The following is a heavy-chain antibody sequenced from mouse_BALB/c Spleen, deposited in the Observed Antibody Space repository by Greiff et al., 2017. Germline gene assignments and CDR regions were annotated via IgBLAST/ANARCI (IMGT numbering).Heavy chain of an antibody. CDR3: ARGGVTPYYFDY. Sequence: EVQRVESGGGLVKPGGSLKLSCAASGFTFSDYYMYWVRQTPEKRLEWVATISDGGSYTYYPDSVKGRFTISRDNAKNNLYLQMSSLKSEDTAMYYCARGGVTPYYFDYWGQGTTLTVSS. CDR1: GFTFSDYY. J-gene: IGHJ2*01. CDR2: ISDGGSYT. D-gene: IGHD2-13*01. V-gene: IGHV5-4*02.